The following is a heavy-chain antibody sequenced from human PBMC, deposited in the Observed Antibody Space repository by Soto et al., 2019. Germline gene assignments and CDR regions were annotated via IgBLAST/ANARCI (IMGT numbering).Heavy chain of an antibody. D-gene: IGHD6-6*01. CDR3: ARRQQIAARRPRPFEP. Sequence: GASVKVSCKASGYTSTSYDINWVRQATGQGLEWMGWMNPNSGNTGYAQKFQGRVTMTRNTSISTAYMELSSLRSEDTAVYYCARRQQIAARRPRPFEPWGQGTLVTVSS. V-gene: IGHV1-8*01. CDR2: MNPNSGNT. CDR1: GYTSTSYD. J-gene: IGHJ5*02.